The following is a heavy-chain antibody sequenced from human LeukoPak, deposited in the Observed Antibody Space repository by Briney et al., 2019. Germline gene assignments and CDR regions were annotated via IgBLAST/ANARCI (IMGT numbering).Heavy chain of an antibody. D-gene: IGHD2-8*01. CDR2: VNPRSGNA. CDR3: ARGVPLGYCTYGVCYPPYYFDY. Sequence: ASVKVSCKASGYTFINYNINWVRQATGQGLEWLGWVNPRSGNAGYLQKFQGRLTITRDTSIDTAYMDLSSLSSEDTAVYYCARGVPLGYCTYGVCYPPYYFDYWGQGTLVTASS. V-gene: IGHV1-8*03. J-gene: IGHJ4*02. CDR1: GYTFINYN.